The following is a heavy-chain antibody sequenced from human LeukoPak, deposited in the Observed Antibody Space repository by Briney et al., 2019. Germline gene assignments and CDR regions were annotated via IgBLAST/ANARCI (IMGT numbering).Heavy chain of an antibody. J-gene: IGHJ5*02. V-gene: IGHV1-18*01. CDR2: ISAYNGNT. D-gene: IGHD3-9*01. CDR1: GYTFTSYG. CDR3: ARDRQVLRYFDWLLSPVFWFDP. Sequence: GASVKVSCKASGYTFTSYGISWVREAPGQGLEWMGWISAYNGNTNYTQKLQGRVTMTTDTSTSTAYMELRSLRSDDTAVYYCARDRQVLRYFDWLLSPVFWFDPWGQGTLVTVSS.